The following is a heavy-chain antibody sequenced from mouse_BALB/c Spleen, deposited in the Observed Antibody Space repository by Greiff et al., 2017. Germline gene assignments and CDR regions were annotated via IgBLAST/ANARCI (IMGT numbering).Heavy chain of an antibody. CDR1: GFTFSSYA. J-gene: IGHJ3*01. V-gene: IGHV5-6-5*01. Sequence: EVHLVESGGGLVKPGGSLKLSCAASGFTFSSYAMSWVRQTPEKRLEWVASISSGGSTYYPDSVKGRFTISRDNARNILYLQMSSLRSEDTAMYYCARENYGSSTWFAYWGQGTLVTVSA. D-gene: IGHD1-1*01. CDR3: ARENYGSSTWFAY. CDR2: ISSGGST.